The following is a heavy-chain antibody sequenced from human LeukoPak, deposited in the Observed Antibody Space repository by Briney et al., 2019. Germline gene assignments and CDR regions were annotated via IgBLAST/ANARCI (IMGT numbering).Heavy chain of an antibody. CDR2: IWYDGSNK. D-gene: IGHD6-25*01. J-gene: IGHJ4*02. Sequence: PGRSLRLACAASGFTFSSYGMHWVRQAPGKGLEWVAVIWYDGSNKYYVDSVKGRFTISRDNPKNTLCLQMSSLRAEDTAVYYCARGRYSSGFVEYWGQGTLVTVS. CDR1: GFTFSSYG. V-gene: IGHV3-33*01. CDR3: ARGRYSSGFVEY.